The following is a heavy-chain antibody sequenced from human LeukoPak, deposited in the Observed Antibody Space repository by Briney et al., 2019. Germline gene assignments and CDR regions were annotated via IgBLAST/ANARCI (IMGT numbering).Heavy chain of an antibody. Sequence: ASVKVSCKASGYTFTGYYMHWVRQAPGQGLEWMGWINPNSGGTNYAQKFQGRVTMTRDTSISTAYMELSRLRSDDTAVYYCARDGTYYDFWSGYYHPDYWGQGTLVTVSS. CDR3: ARDGTYYDFWSGYYHPDY. CDR1: GYTFTGYY. CDR2: INPNSGGT. V-gene: IGHV1-2*02. D-gene: IGHD3-3*01. J-gene: IGHJ4*02.